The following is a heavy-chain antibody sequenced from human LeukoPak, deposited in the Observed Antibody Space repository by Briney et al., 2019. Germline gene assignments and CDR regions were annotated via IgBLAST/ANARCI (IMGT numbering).Heavy chain of an antibody. Sequence: GGSLRLSCAASGFTFSSYWMHWVRQAPGKGLVWVSRINSDGSSTSYADSVKGRFTISRDNAKDTLYLQMNSLRAEDTAVYYCAGDASRDGYNYQFGYWGQETLVTVSS. D-gene: IGHD5-24*01. CDR2: INSDGSST. V-gene: IGHV3-74*01. J-gene: IGHJ4*02. CDR3: AGDASRDGYNYQFGY. CDR1: GFTFSSYW.